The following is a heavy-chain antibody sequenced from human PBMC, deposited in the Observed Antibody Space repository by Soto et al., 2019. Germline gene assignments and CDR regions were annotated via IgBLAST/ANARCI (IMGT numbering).Heavy chain of an antibody. Sequence: PGGSLRLSCAASGFTFSDYYMSWIRQAPGKGLEWVSYISSSGSTIYYADSVKGRFTISRDNAKNSLYLQMNSLRAEDTAVYYCARGYSSGPDNWFDPWGQGTLVTVSS. D-gene: IGHD6-19*01. J-gene: IGHJ5*02. CDR2: ISSSGSTI. V-gene: IGHV3-11*01. CDR3: ARGYSSGPDNWFDP. CDR1: GFTFSDYY.